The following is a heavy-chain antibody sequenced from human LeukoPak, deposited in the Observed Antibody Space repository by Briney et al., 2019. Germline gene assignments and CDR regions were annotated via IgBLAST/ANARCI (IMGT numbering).Heavy chain of an antibody. D-gene: IGHD2-15*01. V-gene: IGHV4-59*01. CDR1: GGSISSYY. CDR2: IYYSGSS. Sequence: SETLSLTCTVTGGSISSYYWSWIRQPPGKGLEWIGYIYYSGSSSYNPSLKRRVTISVDTFKNQFSLKLNSVTAADTAVYYCARDRGGYCGGVSCPDMYYFDYWGRGTLVTVSS. CDR3: ARDRGGYCGGVSCPDMYYFDY. J-gene: IGHJ4*02.